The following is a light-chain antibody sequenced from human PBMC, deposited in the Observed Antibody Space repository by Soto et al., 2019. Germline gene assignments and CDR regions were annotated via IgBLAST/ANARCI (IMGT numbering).Light chain of an antibody. V-gene: IGKV3-20*01. CDR3: QQYGSWT. CDR1: QSVSSSY. CDR2: GAS. Sequence: EIVLTQSPGSLSLSPGEGATLSCRASQSVSSSYLAWYQQKPGQAPRLLIYGASSRATGIPDRFSGSGSGTDFTLTISRLEPEDFAVYYCQQYGSWTFGQGTKVDNK. J-gene: IGKJ1*01.